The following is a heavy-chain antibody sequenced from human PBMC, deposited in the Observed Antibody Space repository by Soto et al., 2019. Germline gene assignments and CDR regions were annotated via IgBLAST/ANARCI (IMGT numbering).Heavy chain of an antibody. D-gene: IGHD4-17*01. CDR3: VGTGTTDDY. CDR2: IYNSGGS. Sequence: PSEPLSLTCSVSGASVRSGDYYWICIRQAPGKGLEWIGYIYNSGGSYYNPSLKGRLTISIDTSKNQFSLKLNSVTAADTAIYYCVGTGTTDDYWGRGTLVTVSS. CDR1: GASVRSGDYY. J-gene: IGHJ4*02. V-gene: IGHV4-30-4*01.